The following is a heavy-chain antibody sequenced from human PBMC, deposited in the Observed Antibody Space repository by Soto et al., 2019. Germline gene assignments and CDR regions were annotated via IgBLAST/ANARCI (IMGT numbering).Heavy chain of an antibody. CDR1: GDYISSGDFF. CDR3: ARSLSASSGWFDP. D-gene: IGHD6-6*01. J-gene: IGHJ5*02. Sequence: LSLTCAVSGDYISSGDFFWIWIRQSPGKGLEWLAYIYKSGTSYYNPSLKSRLFISIDTSNNLFSLQLTSVTAADTAFYYCARSLSASSGWFDPWGQGTLVTVSS. V-gene: IGHV4-30-4*01. CDR2: IYKSGTS.